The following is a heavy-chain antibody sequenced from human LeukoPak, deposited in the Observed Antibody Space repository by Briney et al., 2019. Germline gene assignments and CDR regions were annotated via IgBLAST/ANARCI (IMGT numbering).Heavy chain of an antibody. CDR1: GYTFTSYG. Sequence: ASVKDSCKASGYTFTSYGISWVRQATGKGLDWMGWISAYNGNTNYAQKLQGRVTMTTDTSTSTAYMELRSLRSDDTAVYYCARADPKYYYDSSGYNDWGQGTLVTVSS. V-gene: IGHV1-18*01. D-gene: IGHD3-22*01. CDR3: ARADPKYYYDSSGYND. J-gene: IGHJ4*02. CDR2: ISAYNGNT.